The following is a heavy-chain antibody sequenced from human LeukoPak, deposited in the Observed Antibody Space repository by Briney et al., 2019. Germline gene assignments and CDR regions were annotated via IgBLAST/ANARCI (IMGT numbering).Heavy chain of an antibody. J-gene: IGHJ4*02. V-gene: IGHV5-10-1*01. D-gene: IGHD4-17*01. CDR1: GYTFTSYW. CDR2: IDPSDSYT. CDR3: ARHHDYGDYGCFDY. Sequence: PGESLKISCKGSGYTFTSYWISWVRQMPGKGLEWMGKIDPSDSYTSYSPSFQGHVTISADKSISAAFLQWSSLKASDTAMYYCARHHDYGDYGCFDYWGQGTLVTVSS.